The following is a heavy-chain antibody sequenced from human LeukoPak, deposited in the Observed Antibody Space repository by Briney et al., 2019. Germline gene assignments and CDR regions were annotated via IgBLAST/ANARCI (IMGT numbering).Heavy chain of an antibody. J-gene: IGHJ4*02. CDR3: TREHYYGSGSYFW. CDR2: IRSKAYGGTT. Sequence: SLRPSCTASGFTFGDYAMSWVRPAPGKGREWVGFIRSKAYGGTTAYAASVKGRFTISRDDSKSIAYLQMNSLKTEDTAVYDCTREHYYGSGSYFWWGQGTLVTASS. V-gene: IGHV3-49*04. CDR1: GFTFGDYA. D-gene: IGHD3-10*01.